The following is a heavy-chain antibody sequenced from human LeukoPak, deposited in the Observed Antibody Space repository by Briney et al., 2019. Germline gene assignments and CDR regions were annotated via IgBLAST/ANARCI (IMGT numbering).Heavy chain of an antibody. Sequence: GGTLRLSCAASGFTFTHYGMNWVRQAPGKGLEWVSGIRANGETTYYADSVRGRFTISRDNSRSMVWLQMNSLTAEDTAVYYCAKGDSSESWGQGTLVTVSS. V-gene: IGHV3-23*01. CDR2: IRANGETT. CDR1: GFTFTHYG. J-gene: IGHJ4*02. CDR3: AKGDSSES. D-gene: IGHD2-15*01.